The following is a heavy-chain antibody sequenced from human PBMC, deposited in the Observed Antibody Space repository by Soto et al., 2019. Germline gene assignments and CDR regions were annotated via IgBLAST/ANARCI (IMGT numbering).Heavy chain of an antibody. CDR2: ISGSGGST. CDR3: AKIGQPRGIAAARRLWYYGMDV. V-gene: IGHV3-23*01. J-gene: IGHJ6*02. Sequence: PGGSLRLSCAASGFTFSSYAMSWVRQAPGKGLEWVSAISGSGGSTYYADSVKGRFTISRDNSKNTLYLQMNSLRAEDTAVYYCAKIGQPRGIAAARRLWYYGMDVWGQGTTVTVSS. CDR1: GFTFSSYA. D-gene: IGHD6-13*01.